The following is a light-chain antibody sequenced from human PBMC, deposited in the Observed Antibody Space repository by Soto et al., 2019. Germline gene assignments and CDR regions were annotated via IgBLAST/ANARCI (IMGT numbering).Light chain of an antibody. Sequence: ETVFTQSPGTLSLSPGERATLSCRASQSVSSSYLAWYQQKPGQAPRLLIYGASSRATGIPDRFSGSGSGTDFTLTISXLEPEDFAVHYCHQYGDSHTFGQGTKVDIK. V-gene: IGKV3-20*01. CDR1: QSVSSSY. CDR2: GAS. J-gene: IGKJ2*01. CDR3: HQYGDSHT.